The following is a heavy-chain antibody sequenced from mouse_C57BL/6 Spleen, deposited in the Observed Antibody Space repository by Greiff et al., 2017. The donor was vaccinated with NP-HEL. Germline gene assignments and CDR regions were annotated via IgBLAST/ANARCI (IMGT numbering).Heavy chain of an antibody. CDR2: ISDGGSYT. Sequence: EVQLVESGGGLVKPGGSLKLSCAASGFTFSSYAMSWVRQTPEKRLEWVATISDGGSYTYYPDNVKGRFTISRDNAKNNLYLQMSHLKSEDIAMYYCARSNWDSYWGQGTLVTVSA. CDR1: GFTFSSYA. D-gene: IGHD4-1*01. CDR3: ARSNWDSY. V-gene: IGHV5-4*01. J-gene: IGHJ3*01.